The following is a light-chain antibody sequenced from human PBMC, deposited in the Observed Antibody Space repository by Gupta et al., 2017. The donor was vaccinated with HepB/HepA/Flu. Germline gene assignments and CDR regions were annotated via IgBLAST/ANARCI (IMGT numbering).Light chain of an antibody. CDR1: QSVSSSY. CDR2: GAS. CDR3: QQYGSSHT. Sequence: EIVLTQSPGTLSLSPGERATLSCRASQSVSSSYLAWYQQKPGQAPRLLIYGASSRATGIPDRFSGSGSGTDFTLTISRLEPEDFAVYYCQQYGSSHTFGQGTKVETK. V-gene: IGKV3-20*01. J-gene: IGKJ1*01.